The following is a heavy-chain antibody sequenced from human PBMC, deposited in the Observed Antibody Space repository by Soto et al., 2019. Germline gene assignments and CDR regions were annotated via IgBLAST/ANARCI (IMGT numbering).Heavy chain of an antibody. CDR3: AKAGDGNYVFEF. V-gene: IGHV3-74*01. Sequence: EVRLVESGGGQVHPGGSLRLSCAASGFSFTHYRIHWVRQVPGKGLEWVCRVNADGSSTNYAGFAKGRFTISRDNSKNTAYLEMNNLRADETALYYCAKAGDGNYVFEFWGQGTSVIVSS. J-gene: IGHJ4*02. D-gene: IGHD3-16*01. CDR1: GFSFTHYR. CDR2: VNADGSST.